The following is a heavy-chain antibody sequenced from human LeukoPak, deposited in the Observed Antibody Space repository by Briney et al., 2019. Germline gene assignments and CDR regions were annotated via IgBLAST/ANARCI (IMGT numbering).Heavy chain of an antibody. CDR1: GYTFTSXA. J-gene: IGHJ4*02. Sequence: ASGYTFTSXAXXXXRXXXGXRLEWMGWINAGNGNTKYSQRFQGRVTITRDTSASTAYMELSSLRSEDTAVYYCARDHGSYWGQGTLVTVSS. V-gene: IGHV1-3*01. CDR3: ARDHGSY. CDR2: INAGNGNT.